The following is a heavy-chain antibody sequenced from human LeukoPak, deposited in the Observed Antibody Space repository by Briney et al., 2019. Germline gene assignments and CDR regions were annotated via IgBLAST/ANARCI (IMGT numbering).Heavy chain of an antibody. CDR1: GFAFGDYA. V-gene: IGHV3-49*03. J-gene: IGHJ4*02. D-gene: IGHD3-10*01. CDR2: IRSKPYGETT. Sequence: GGSLRLSCSASGFAFGDYAMIWFRQAPGKGLEWVGFIRSKPYGETTEYAASVQGRFTISRDDSKSISYLQMNSLKTEDTAVYYCTRDAKGDYFGAGSSRYYFDYWGQGTLVTVSS. CDR3: TRDAKGDYFGAGSSRYYFDY.